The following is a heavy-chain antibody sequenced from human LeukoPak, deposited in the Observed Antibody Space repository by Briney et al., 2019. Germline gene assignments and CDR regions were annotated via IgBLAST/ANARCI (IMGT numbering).Heavy chain of an antibody. CDR3: ARILVRRRNWFDP. V-gene: IGHV3-48*03. CDR1: GFTFSSYE. Sequence: GGSLRLSCAASGFTFSSYEMNWVRQAPGKGLVWVSYISSSGSTIYYADSVKGRFTISRDNAKNSLYLQMNSLRAEDTAVYYCARILVRRRNWFDPWGQGTLVTVSS. J-gene: IGHJ5*02. CDR2: ISSSGSTI. D-gene: IGHD2-15*01.